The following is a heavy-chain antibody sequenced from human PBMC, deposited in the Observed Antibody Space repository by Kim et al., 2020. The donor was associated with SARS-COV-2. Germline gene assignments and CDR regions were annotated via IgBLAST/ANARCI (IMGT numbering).Heavy chain of an antibody. J-gene: IGHJ3*02. D-gene: IGHD3-10*01. Sequence: GGSLRLSCAASGFTFSSYWMSWVRQAPGKGLEWVANIKQDGSEKYYVDSVKGRFTISRDNAKNSLYLQMNSLRAEDTAVYYCARERQSGFGDLFHAFDIWGQGTMVTVSS. CDR3: ARERQSGFGDLFHAFDI. CDR1: GFTFSSYW. V-gene: IGHV3-7*01. CDR2: IKQDGSEK.